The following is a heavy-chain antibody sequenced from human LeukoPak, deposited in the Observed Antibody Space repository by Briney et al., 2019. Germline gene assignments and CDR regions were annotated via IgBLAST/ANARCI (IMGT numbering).Heavy chain of an antibody. V-gene: IGHV3-30*18. CDR1: GFTFSSYG. CDR3: AKSDRDGYNEGYFDY. CDR2: ISYDGSNK. Sequence: GRSLRLSCAASGFTFSSYGMHWVRQAPGKGPEWVAVISYDGSNKYYADSVKGRFTISRDNSKNTLYLQMNSLRAEDTAVYYCAKSDRDGYNEGYFDYWGQGTLVTVSS. D-gene: IGHD5-24*01. J-gene: IGHJ4*02.